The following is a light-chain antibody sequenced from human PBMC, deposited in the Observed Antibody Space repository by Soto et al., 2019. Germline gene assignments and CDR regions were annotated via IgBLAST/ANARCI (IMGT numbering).Light chain of an antibody. CDR3: ATWDSSLSAVV. V-gene: IGLV1-51*01. J-gene: IGLJ2*01. CDR1: RSNIGRDY. CDR2: DNN. Sequence: QSVLTQPPSVSAAPGQSVSISCSGSRSNIGRDYVSWYQVVPGRAPKLIIYDNNKRPSGIPDRFSGSKSGSSGTLAITILQPGDEAESYCATWDSSLSAVVFGGGTKLTVL.